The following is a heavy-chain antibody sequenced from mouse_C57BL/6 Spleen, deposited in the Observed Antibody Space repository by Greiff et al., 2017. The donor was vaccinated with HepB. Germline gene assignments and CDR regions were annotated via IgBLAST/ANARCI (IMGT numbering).Heavy chain of an antibody. J-gene: IGHJ4*01. V-gene: IGHV1-82*01. D-gene: IGHD2-5*01. Sequence: VQLQESGPELVKPGASVKISCKASGYAFSSSWMNWVKQRPGKGLEWIGRIYPGDGDTNYNGKFKGKATLTADKSSSTAYMQLSSLTSEDSAVYFCASYSNYRAMDYWGQGTSVTVSS. CDR1: GYAFSSSW. CDR3: ASYSNYRAMDY. CDR2: IYPGDGDT.